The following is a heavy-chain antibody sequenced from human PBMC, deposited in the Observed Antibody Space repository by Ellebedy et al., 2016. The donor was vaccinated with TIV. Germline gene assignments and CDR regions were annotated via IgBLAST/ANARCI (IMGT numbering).Heavy chain of an antibody. CDR1: GYNFSELS. J-gene: IGHJ5*02. CDR2: FDPEDGET. D-gene: IGHD1-26*01. V-gene: IGHV1-24*01. CDR3: ATLTKVGAMRYKWFDP. Sequence: AASVKVSCKVSGYNFSELSIHWVRQAPGKGLEWMGGFDPEDGETIYAQKFHGRITMTEDSSTDTSSMELSSLTSEDTAVYYCATLTKVGAMRYKWFDPWGQGTLVTVSS.